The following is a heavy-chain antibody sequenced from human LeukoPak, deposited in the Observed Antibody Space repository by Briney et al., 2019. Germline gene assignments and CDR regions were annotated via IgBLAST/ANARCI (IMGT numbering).Heavy chain of an antibody. CDR2: INPNSGGT. D-gene: IGHD3-22*01. Sequence: ASVKVSCEASGYTFTGYYMHWVRQAPGQGLEWMGWINPNSGGTNYAQKFQGRVTMTRDTSISTAYMELSRLRSDDTAVYYCARTLYYYDSSGYYYDAFDIWGQGTMVTVSS. CDR3: ARTLYYYDSSGYYYDAFDI. J-gene: IGHJ3*02. V-gene: IGHV1-2*02. CDR1: GYTFTGYY.